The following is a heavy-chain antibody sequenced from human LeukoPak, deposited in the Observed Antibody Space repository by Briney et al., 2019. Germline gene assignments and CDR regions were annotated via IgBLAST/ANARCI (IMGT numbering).Heavy chain of an antibody. D-gene: IGHD2-2*02. Sequence: PGGSLRLSCAASGFTFSSYAMSWVRQAPGKGLEWVSAISGSGGSTYYADSVEGRFTISRDNSKNTLYLQMNSLRAEDTAVYYCAKVAVVFCSSTSCYIDYWGQGTLVTVSS. CDR1: GFTFSSYA. V-gene: IGHV3-23*01. J-gene: IGHJ4*02. CDR3: AKVAVVFCSSTSCYIDY. CDR2: ISGSGGST.